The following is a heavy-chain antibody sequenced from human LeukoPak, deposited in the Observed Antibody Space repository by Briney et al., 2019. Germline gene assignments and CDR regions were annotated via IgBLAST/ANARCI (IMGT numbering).Heavy chain of an antibody. J-gene: IGHJ4*02. V-gene: IGHV3-21*01. Sequence: GGSLRLSCAASGFTFRRYGMNWVRQAPGKGLEWVSSISSSSSYIYYADSVKGRFTISRDNAKNSLYLQMNSLRAEDTAVYYCARRGSSSGELLVDYWGQGTLVTVSS. D-gene: IGHD1-26*01. CDR2: ISSSSSYI. CDR3: ARRGSSSGELLVDY. CDR1: GFTFRRYG.